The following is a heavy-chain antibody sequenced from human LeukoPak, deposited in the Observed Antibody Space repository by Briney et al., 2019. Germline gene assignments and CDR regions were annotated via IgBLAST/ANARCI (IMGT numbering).Heavy chain of an antibody. CDR3: VKDRAQMSTIEYYFDY. V-gene: IGHV3-43*01. J-gene: IGHJ4*02. CDR2: ITWDGGNT. D-gene: IGHD5-24*01. Sequence: GGSLRLSCAASGLTFSSHWMHWVRQAPGKGLEWVSLITWDGGNTYYADSVEGRFTISRDNSRNSLYLQMNSLKTEDSALYYCVKDRAQMSTIEYYFDYWGQGTLVTVSS. CDR1: GLTFSSHW.